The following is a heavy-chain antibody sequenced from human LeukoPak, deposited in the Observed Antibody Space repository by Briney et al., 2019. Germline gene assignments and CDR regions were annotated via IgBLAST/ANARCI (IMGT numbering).Heavy chain of an antibody. V-gene: IGHV3-74*01. J-gene: IGHJ6*02. Sequence: GGSLRLSCAASGFTFSSYWMHWVRQAPGKGLVWVSRINSDGSSTSYADSVKGRFTISRGNAKNTLYLQMNSLRAEDTAVYYCARDYVPIFGVVIRSYGMDVWGQGTTVTVSS. CDR1: GFTFSSYW. CDR3: ARDYVPIFGVVIRSYGMDV. D-gene: IGHD3-3*01. CDR2: INSDGSST.